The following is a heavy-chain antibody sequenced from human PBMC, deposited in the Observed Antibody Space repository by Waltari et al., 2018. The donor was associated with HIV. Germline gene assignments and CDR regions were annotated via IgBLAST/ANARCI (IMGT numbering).Heavy chain of an antibody. CDR2: IKSKRDGGAT. CDR3: TTGGYPTEAFDV. V-gene: IGHV3-15*01. Sequence: GSLRVSCASFQLTFADVWMTWVRQAPGKGLEWVGRIKSKRDGGATDYAASVKGRFVISRDDSQNTLYLQMSGLRTEDTAMYYCTTGGYPTEAFDVWGQGTMVTVSP. J-gene: IGHJ3*01. CDR1: QLTFADVW. D-gene: IGHD5-12*01.